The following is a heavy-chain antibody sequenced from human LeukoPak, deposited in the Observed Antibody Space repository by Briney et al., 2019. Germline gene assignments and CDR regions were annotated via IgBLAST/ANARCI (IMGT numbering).Heavy chain of an antibody. CDR3: ASDYYYDSSGYDAFDI. CDR2: THYSGST. D-gene: IGHD3-22*01. Sequence: SETLSLTCIVSGGSISSSSYYWGWIRQPPGKGLEWIGSTHYSGSTYYNPSLKSRVTISVDTSKNQFSLKMRSMTAADTAVYYCASDYYYDSSGYDAFDIWGQGTMVTVSS. J-gene: IGHJ3*02. V-gene: IGHV4-39*01. CDR1: GGSISSSSYY.